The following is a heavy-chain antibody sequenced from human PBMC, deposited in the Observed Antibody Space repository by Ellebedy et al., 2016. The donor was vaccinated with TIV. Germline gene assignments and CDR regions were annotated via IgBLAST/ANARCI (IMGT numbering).Heavy chain of an antibody. CDR1: GFTFTTYW. D-gene: IGHD3-10*01. Sequence: ESLKISCAAPGFTFTTYWLSWVRQAPWKRLEWVANIKQDGSEKYYVDSVKGRFTISRDNAKNSLYLQMNSLRAEDTAVYYWAIRGRYWGQGTLVTVSS. J-gene: IGHJ4*02. CDR2: IKQDGSEK. V-gene: IGHV3-7*03. CDR3: AIRGRY.